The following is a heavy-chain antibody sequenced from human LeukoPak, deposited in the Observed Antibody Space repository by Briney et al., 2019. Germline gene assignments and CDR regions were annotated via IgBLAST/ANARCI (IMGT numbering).Heavy chain of an antibody. CDR1: GFTFSSYW. CDR2: ISSDGSST. Sequence: GGSLRLSCAASGFTFSSYWMHWVRQAPGKGLVWVSRISSDGSSTNYADSVKGRFTISRDNAKNTLYLQMNSLRAEDTAVYYCARVSVSSGYYDWGQGTLVTVSS. V-gene: IGHV3-74*01. D-gene: IGHD3-22*01. CDR3: ARVSVSSGYYD. J-gene: IGHJ4*01.